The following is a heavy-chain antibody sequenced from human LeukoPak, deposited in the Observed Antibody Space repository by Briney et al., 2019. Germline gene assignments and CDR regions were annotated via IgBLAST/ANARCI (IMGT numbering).Heavy chain of an antibody. CDR3: ARVRRYFDWLDYFDY. CDR2: IYYSGST. CDR1: GGSISSGGYY. Sequence: SETLSLTCTVSGGSISSGGYYWSWIRQHPGKGLEWVGYIYYSGSTYYNPSLKSRVTISVDTSKNQFSLKLSSVTAADTAVYYCARVRRYFDWLDYFDYWGQGTLVTVSS. V-gene: IGHV4-31*03. D-gene: IGHD3-9*01. J-gene: IGHJ4*02.